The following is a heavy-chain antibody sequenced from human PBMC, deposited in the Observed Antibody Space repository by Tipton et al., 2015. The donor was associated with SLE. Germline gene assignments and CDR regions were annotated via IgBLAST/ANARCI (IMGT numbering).Heavy chain of an antibody. CDR3: ARGYIPDY. D-gene: IGHD5-24*01. CDR2: IYHSGNT. V-gene: IGHV4-38-2*01. CDR1: GYSISSGYY. J-gene: IGHJ4*02. Sequence: LRLSCAVSGYSISSGYYWVWIRQPPGKGLEWLGSIYHSGNTYYNPSLKSRVTMSVDTSKNQFSLRVSSVTAADTAVYYCARGYIPDYWGQGTLVTVSS.